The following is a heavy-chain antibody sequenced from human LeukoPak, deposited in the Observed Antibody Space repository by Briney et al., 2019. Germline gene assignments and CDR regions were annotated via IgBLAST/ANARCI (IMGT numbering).Heavy chain of an antibody. Sequence: GESLKISCKGSGYSFTSYWIGWVRLMPGKGLEWMGIIYPGDSDTRYSPSFQGQVTISADKSISTAYLQWSSLKASDTAMHYCARHTCSGGSCYWVDFDYWGQGTLVTVSS. CDR3: ARHTCSGGSCYWVDFDY. V-gene: IGHV5-51*01. CDR2: IYPGDSDT. D-gene: IGHD2-15*01. CDR1: GYSFTSYW. J-gene: IGHJ4*02.